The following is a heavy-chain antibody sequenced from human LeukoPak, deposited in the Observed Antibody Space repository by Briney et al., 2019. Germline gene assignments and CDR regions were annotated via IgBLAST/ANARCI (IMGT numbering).Heavy chain of an antibody. J-gene: IGHJ6*03. Sequence: SETLSLTCTVSGGSISSYYWSWIRQPAGKGLEWIGRIYTSGSTNYNPSLKSRVTMSVDTSKNQFSLKLSSVTAADTAVYYCARDHEVLTGTEAYMDVWGKGTTVTVSS. CDR1: GGSISSYY. CDR3: ARDHEVLTGTEAYMDV. CDR2: IYTSGST. V-gene: IGHV4-4*07. D-gene: IGHD1-20*01.